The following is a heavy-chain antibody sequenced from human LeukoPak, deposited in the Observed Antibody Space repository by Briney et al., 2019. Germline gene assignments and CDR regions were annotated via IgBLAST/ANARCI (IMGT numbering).Heavy chain of an antibody. D-gene: IGHD4-11*01. CDR3: ARALSTTVTEPDAFDI. CDR1: GFTFSSYW. CDR2: INTDGSST. Sequence: GGSLRLSCAASGFTFSSYWMSWVRQAPGKGLVWVSRINTDGSSTSYADSVKGRFTISRDDAKNTLYLQMNSLRAEDTAVYYCARALSTTVTEPDAFDIWGQGTMVTVSS. J-gene: IGHJ3*02. V-gene: IGHV3-74*01.